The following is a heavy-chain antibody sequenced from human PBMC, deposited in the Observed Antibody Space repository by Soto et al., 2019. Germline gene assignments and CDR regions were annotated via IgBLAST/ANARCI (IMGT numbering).Heavy chain of an antibody. D-gene: IGHD5-12*01. J-gene: IGHJ5*02. Sequence: QVQLVQSGAEVKKPGSSVKVSCKASGGTFSSYTISWVRQAPGQGLEWMGRIIPILGIANYAQKFQGRVTIAADKSTSTAYMELSSLRSEDTAVYYCARVSVISGENWFDPWGQGTLVTVSS. CDR3: ARVSVISGENWFDP. CDR2: IIPILGIA. V-gene: IGHV1-69*02. CDR1: GGTFSSYT.